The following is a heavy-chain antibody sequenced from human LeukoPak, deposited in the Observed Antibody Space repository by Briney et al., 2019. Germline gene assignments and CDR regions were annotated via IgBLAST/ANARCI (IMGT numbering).Heavy chain of an antibody. D-gene: IGHD6-13*01. V-gene: IGHV3-21*01. J-gene: IGHJ4*02. CDR2: ISSSSSYI. CDR3: ARDASSSPEHYFDY. CDR1: GFTFSSYS. Sequence: GGSLRLSCAASGFTFSSYSMNWVRQAPGKGLEWVSSISSSSSYIYYADSVKGRFTISRGNAKNSLYLQMNSLRAEDTAVYYCARDASSSPEHYFDYWGQGTLVTVPS.